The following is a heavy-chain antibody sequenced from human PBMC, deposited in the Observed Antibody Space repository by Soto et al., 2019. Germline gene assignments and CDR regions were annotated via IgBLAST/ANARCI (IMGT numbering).Heavy chain of an antibody. J-gene: IGHJ3*02. CDR1: GYSFTSYW. CDR3: ARKWVDWNDGSPFDI. Sequence: PGESLKISCKGSGYSFTSYWIGWVRQMPGKGLEWMGIIYPGDSDTRYSPSFQGQVTISADKSISTAYLQWSSLKASDTAMYYCARKWVDWNDGSPFDIWGQGTMVTV. D-gene: IGHD1-1*01. CDR2: IYPGDSDT. V-gene: IGHV5-51*01.